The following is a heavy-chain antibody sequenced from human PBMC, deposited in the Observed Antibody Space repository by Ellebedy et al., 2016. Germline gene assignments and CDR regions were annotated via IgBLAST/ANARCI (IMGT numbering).Heavy chain of an antibody. D-gene: IGHD2-15*01. J-gene: IGHJ4*02. CDR2: ISDEGGTT. Sequence: GGSLRLXXAASGFNFRKHGMHWVRQAPGKGLEWVAVISDEGGTTYYGDSVKGRLTISRDNSRNTVSVEMTSLKPNDTAIYYCARDIYFFDSGLDYWGQGILVTVSP. V-gene: IGHV3-30*03. CDR3: ARDIYFFDSGLDY. CDR1: GFNFRKHG.